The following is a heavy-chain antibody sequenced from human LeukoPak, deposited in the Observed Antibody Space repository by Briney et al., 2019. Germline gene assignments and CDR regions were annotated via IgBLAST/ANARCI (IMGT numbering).Heavy chain of an antibody. Sequence: TSETLSLTCTVAGGSISSYYWSWIRQPPGKGLEWIGYISYSGSTNYNPSLKSRVTITIDTSKNQFSLKLRSATAADTAIYYCARQGYDILTGYIDAFDIWGQGTMVTVSS. J-gene: IGHJ3*02. CDR2: ISYSGST. D-gene: IGHD3-9*01. CDR3: ARQGYDILTGYIDAFDI. CDR1: GGSISSYY. V-gene: IGHV4-59*08.